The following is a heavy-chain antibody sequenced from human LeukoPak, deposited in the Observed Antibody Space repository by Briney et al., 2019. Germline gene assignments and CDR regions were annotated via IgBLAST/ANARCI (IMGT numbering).Heavy chain of an antibody. V-gene: IGHV3-30-3*01. CDR2: ISYDGSNK. CDR3: AKDIVVAPAARDAFDI. D-gene: IGHD2-2*01. Sequence: GGSLRLSCAASGFTFSSYAMHWVRQAPGKGLEWVAVISYDGSNKYYADSVKGRFTISRDNSKNTLYLQMNSLRAEDTAVYYCAKDIVVAPAARDAFDIWGQGTMVTVSS. CDR1: GFTFSSYA. J-gene: IGHJ3*02.